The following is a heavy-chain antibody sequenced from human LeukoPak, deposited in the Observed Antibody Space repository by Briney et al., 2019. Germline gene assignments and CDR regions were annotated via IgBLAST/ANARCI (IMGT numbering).Heavy chain of an antibody. CDR2: IIPIFGTA. CDR3: ASSKMAGRAFDI. V-gene: IGHV1-69*06. J-gene: IGHJ3*02. Sequence: SVKVSCKASGYTFTSYYMHWVRQAPGQGLEWMGGIIPIFGTANYAQKFQGRVTITADKSTSTAYMELSSLRSEDTAVYYCASSKMAGRAFDIWGQGTMVTVSS. CDR1: GYTFTSYY. D-gene: IGHD5-24*01.